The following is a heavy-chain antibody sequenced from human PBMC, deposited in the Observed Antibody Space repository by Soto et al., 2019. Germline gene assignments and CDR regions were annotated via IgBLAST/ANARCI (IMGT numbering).Heavy chain of an antibody. J-gene: IGHJ4*02. V-gene: IGHV4-31*03. Sequence: QVQLQESGPGLVKPSQTLSLTCTVSGGSISSGGYYWSWIRQHPGKGLEWIGYIYYGGSTNYNPIVKSRITISVDTSKNQFSLKLSSVTAADTAVYYCASSGYSGYDRPDYWGQGTLVTVSS. CDR3: ASSGYSGYDRPDY. CDR2: IYYGGST. CDR1: GGSISSGGYY. D-gene: IGHD5-12*01.